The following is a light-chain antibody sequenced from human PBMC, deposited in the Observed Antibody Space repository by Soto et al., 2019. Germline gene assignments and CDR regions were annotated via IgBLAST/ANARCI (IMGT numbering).Light chain of an antibody. Sequence: QSVLTQPPSVSGAPGQRVTISCTGSSSNIGAGYDVHWYQQLPGTAPKLLIYGNNNRPSGVPDRFSGSKSGTSASLAITGLQAADEADYYCQSYDSSLSASVFGTGTKVTVL. CDR2: GNN. J-gene: IGLJ1*01. CDR1: SSNIGAGYD. CDR3: QSYDSSLSASV. V-gene: IGLV1-40*01.